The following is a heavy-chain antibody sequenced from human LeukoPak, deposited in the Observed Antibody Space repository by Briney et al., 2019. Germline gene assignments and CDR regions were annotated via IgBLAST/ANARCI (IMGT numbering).Heavy chain of an antibody. D-gene: IGHD2-15*01. CDR3: ARERGGSPQGYYYYYYMDV. Sequence: ASVKVSCKASGYTFTSYGISWVRQAPGQGLEWMRWISAYNGNTNYAQKLQGRVTMTTDTSTSTAYMELRSLRSDDTAVYYCARERGGSPQGYYYYYYMDVWGKGTTVTVSS. V-gene: IGHV1-18*01. J-gene: IGHJ6*03. CDR1: GYTFTSYG. CDR2: ISAYNGNT.